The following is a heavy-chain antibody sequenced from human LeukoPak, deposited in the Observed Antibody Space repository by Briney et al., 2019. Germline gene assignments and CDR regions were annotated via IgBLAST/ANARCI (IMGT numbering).Heavy chain of an antibody. CDR1: GGSISSYY. J-gene: IGHJ3*02. D-gene: IGHD3-22*01. V-gene: IGHV4-59*08. Sequence: SETLSLTCTVSGGSISSYYWSWIRQPPGKGLEWIGYTYYSGSTNYNPSLKSRVTISVDTSKNQFSLKLSSVTAADTAVYYCARHTPPYYYDSSGYYWDAFDIWGQGTMVTVSS. CDR3: ARHTPPYYYDSSGYYWDAFDI. CDR2: TYYSGST.